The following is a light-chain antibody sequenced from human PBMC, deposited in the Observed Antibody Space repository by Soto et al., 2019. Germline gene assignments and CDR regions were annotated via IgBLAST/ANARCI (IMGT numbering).Light chain of an antibody. CDR3: AAWDDSLNGHV. Sequence: QSVLTQPHSASGTPGQRVTISCSGSSSNIGTSSVHWFQQLPGTAPQLLISTTNQRPSGVPERFSGSKSGTSASLAISGLQSEDEDDYYCAAWDDSLNGHVFGTGTKVTVL. CDR1: SSNIGTSS. CDR2: TTN. J-gene: IGLJ1*01. V-gene: IGLV1-44*01.